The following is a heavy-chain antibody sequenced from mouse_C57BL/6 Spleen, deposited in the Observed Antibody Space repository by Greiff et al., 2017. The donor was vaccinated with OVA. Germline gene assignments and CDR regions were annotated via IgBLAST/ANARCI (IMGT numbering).Heavy chain of an antibody. Sequence: EVKVVESGGGLVKPGGSLKLSCAASGFTFSSYAMSWVRQTPEKRLEWVATISDGGSYTYYPDTVKGRFTISRENAKNNLYLQMSNLKSEDTAMYYCARDNWDWYFDVWGTGTTVTVSS. J-gene: IGHJ1*03. CDR1: GFTFSSYA. D-gene: IGHD4-1*01. CDR2: ISDGGSYT. CDR3: ARDNWDWYFDV. V-gene: IGHV5-4*01.